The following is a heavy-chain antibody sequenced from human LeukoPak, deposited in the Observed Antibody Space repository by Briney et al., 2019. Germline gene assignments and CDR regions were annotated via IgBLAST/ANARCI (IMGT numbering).Heavy chain of an antibody. D-gene: IGHD5-18*01. CDR2: IYPGDSDT. V-gene: IGHV5-51*01. CDR3: VRPRTDTATSRFDV. J-gene: IGHJ4*02. Sequence: GESLKISCKGSGYSFTSYWIAWVRQVPGKGLEYMAIIYPGDSDTRYSPSFQGQVTGSPDKSIRTAYLQWCSREAPDTATFDLVRPRTDTATSRFDVWGQGTLVTVSS. CDR1: GYSFTSYW.